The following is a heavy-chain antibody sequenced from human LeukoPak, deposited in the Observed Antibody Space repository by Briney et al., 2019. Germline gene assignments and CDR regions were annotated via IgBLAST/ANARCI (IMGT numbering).Heavy chain of an antibody. Sequence: PGGSLRLCCAASGFTFSSYAMSWVRQAPGKGLEWVSAISGSGGSTYYADSVKGRFTISRDNSKNTLYLQMNSLRAEDTAVYYCAKAITYYYDSSGLAPWGRGTLVTVSS. CDR2: ISGSGGST. CDR3: AKAITYYYDSSGLAP. D-gene: IGHD3-22*01. V-gene: IGHV3-23*01. CDR1: GFTFSSYA. J-gene: IGHJ5*02.